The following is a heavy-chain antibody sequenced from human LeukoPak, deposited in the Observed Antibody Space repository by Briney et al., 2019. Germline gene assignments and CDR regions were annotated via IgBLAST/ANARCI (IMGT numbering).Heavy chain of an antibody. D-gene: IGHD1-26*01. CDR3: ARAEWELDY. CDR1: GFTFSRYW. Sequence: GGSLRLSCAASGFTFSRYWMSWVRQAPGEGLEWVANINQDGSEKYYVDSVKGRFTISRDNAKNSLYLQMNSLRAEDTAVYYCARAEWELDYWGQGTLVTVSS. CDR2: INQDGSEK. V-gene: IGHV3-7*03. J-gene: IGHJ4*02.